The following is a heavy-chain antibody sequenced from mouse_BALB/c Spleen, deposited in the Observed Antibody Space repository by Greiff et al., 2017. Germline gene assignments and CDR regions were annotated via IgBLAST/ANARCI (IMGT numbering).Heavy chain of an antibody. Sequence: EVKLVESGGGLVKPGGSLKLSCAASGFTFSSYAMSWVRQTPEKRLEWVASISSGGSTYYPDSVKGRFTISRDNARNILYLQMSSLRSEDTAMYYCASICYGYDGADWYFDVWGAGTTVTVSS. J-gene: IGHJ1*01. V-gene: IGHV5-6-5*01. CDR2: ISSGGST. CDR1: GFTFSSYA. D-gene: IGHD2-2*01. CDR3: ASICYGYDGADWYFDV.